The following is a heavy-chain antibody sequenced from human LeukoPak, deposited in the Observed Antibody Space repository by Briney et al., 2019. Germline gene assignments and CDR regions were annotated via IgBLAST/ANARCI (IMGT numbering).Heavy chain of an antibody. D-gene: IGHD6-19*01. J-gene: IGHJ4*02. V-gene: IGHV1-2*02. Sequence: ASVKVSRKASGYTFTGYYIHWVRQAPGQGLEWMGWINPNSGGTIYAQNFQGRVTMTRDTSISTAYMELSGLTSDDTAVYYCAREYSSGWCVSYWGQGTLVTVSS. CDR3: AREYSSGWCVSY. CDR2: INPNSGGT. CDR1: GYTFTGYY.